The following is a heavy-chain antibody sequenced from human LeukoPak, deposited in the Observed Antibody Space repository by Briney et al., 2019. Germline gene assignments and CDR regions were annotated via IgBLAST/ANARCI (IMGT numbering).Heavy chain of an antibody. V-gene: IGHV2-5*01. D-gene: IGHD3-10*01. CDR2: LYWNDDK. CDR1: GFSLSTSGVG. CDR3: AHERENYYGSGSLVEDAFDI. Sequence: SSPTLGNPTQTLTLTCTFSGFSLSTSGVGVGWIRQPPIKALEPPATLYWNDDKRYSPSLKSRLTITKDTSKNQVVLTMTNMDPVDTATYYCAHERENYYGSGSLVEDAFDIWGQGTMVTVSS. J-gene: IGHJ3*02.